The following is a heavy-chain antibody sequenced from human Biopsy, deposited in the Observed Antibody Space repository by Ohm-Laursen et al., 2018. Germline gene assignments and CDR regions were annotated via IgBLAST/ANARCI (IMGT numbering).Heavy chain of an antibody. D-gene: IGHD5-24*01. CDR2: ISWNSGRI. Sequence: RSLRLSCAASGFNFDDFAMHWVRQTPGKGLEWVSGISWNSGRIAYADSVKGRFTISRDNAKSSLYLQMNSLRAEDTALYYCAKGQAPDGYNYAFDIWGQGTMLTVSS. J-gene: IGHJ3*02. V-gene: IGHV3-9*01. CDR3: AKGQAPDGYNYAFDI. CDR1: GFNFDDFA.